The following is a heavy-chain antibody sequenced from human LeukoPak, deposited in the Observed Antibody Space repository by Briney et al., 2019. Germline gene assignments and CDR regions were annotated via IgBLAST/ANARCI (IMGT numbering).Heavy chain of an antibody. CDR2: MYSGGNT. D-gene: IGHD3-22*01. J-gene: IGHJ4*02. CDR3: TTGGTMIVVAKEYSDY. V-gene: IGHV3-53*01. Sequence: GGSLRLSCAASGFTVSSNYMSWVRQAPGKGLEWVSVMYSGGNTYYADSVKGRFTISRDNSKNTLHLQMNSLRAEDTAVYYCTTGGTMIVVAKEYSDYWGQGTLVTVSS. CDR1: GFTVSSNY.